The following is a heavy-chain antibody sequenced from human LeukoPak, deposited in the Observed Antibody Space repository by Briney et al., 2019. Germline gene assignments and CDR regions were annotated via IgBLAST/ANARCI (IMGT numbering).Heavy chain of an antibody. Sequence: GGSLRLSCTTSGFTFSSHGIHWVRQAPGKGLEWVALIWYGGSKKYYRDSVKGRFTISRDDSKNTLYLQMGSLRAEDTAVYYCARDLGNFASGTAYFDSWGQGTLVTFSS. CDR3: ARDLGNFASGTAYFDS. CDR1: GFTFSSHG. D-gene: IGHD3-10*01. V-gene: IGHV3-33*01. J-gene: IGHJ4*02. CDR2: IWYGGSKK.